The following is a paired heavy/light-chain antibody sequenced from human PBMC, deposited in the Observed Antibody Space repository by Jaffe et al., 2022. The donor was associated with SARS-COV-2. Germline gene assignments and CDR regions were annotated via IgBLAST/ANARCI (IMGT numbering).Light chain of an antibody. V-gene: IGKV1-39*01. CDR3: QQSYNTPRT. Sequence: DIQMTQSPSSLSASVGDSVTITCRASQTIRNYLNWYQQKPEKAPKLLISGASSLQSGVPSRFSGSGSGTDFTLTISGLQPEDFATYYCQQSYNTPRTFGQGTKVEIK. CDR2: GAS. J-gene: IGKJ1*01. CDR1: QTIRNY.
Heavy chain of an antibody. Sequence: QMQLQESGPGLVKPSETLSLTCAVSGGSISNSHWWSWVRQPPGKGLEWIGEIYHNGSTTYSPSLRSRVAILVDRSKNKLSLKLTSVTAADTAAYYCVRTFASHFDYWGQGTLVTVSS. CDR1: GGSISNSHW. V-gene: IGHV4-4*02. CDR2: IYHNGST. J-gene: IGHJ4*02. CDR3: VRTFASHFDY.